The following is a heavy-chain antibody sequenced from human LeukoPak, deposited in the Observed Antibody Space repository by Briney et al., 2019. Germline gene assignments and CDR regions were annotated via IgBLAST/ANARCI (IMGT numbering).Heavy chain of an antibody. Sequence: SETLSLTCAVSGGSIDSDNYYWGWIRRPPGKGLEWIGHMHYTGNTQHNQSLKSRVIISVDMSKNQFSLKLSSVTAADTAVYYCARVTRYPGIAVAGFDPWGQGTLVTVSS. V-gene: IGHV4-39*01. J-gene: IGHJ5*02. CDR1: GGSIDSDNYY. D-gene: IGHD6-13*01. CDR2: MHYTGNT. CDR3: ARVTRYPGIAVAGFDP.